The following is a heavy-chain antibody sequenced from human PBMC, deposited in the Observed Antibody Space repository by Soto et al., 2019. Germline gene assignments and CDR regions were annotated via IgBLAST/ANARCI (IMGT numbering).Heavy chain of an antibody. V-gene: IGHV1-8*01. J-gene: IGHJ5*02. D-gene: IGHD6-6*01. CDR1: GYTFTHYD. CDR2: MNPNSGNT. Sequence: QVQLVQSGAEVKKPGASVKVSCKASGYTFTHYDINWVRQAPGQGLEWMGWMNPNSGNTGYAQKFQGRVTMTRDTSINTVFLELSSLRSEDTGVYYCAREGLEYSSATWFDLWGQGTLVTVSS. CDR3: AREGLEYSSATWFDL.